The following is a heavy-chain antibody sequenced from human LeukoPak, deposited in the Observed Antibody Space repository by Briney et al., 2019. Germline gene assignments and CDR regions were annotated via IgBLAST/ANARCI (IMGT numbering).Heavy chain of an antibody. J-gene: IGHJ4*02. CDR3: ARERAPWFSTYYYDSSGYSDFDY. V-gene: IGHV4-4*02. Sequence: SETLSLTCAVSGGSISSNNWWIWVRQSPEKGLEWIGEIYHDGSTNYNPSLKSRVTISMDKSKNQLSLKLNFVTAADTAVYYCARERAPWFSTYYYDSSGYSDFDYWGQGTLVTVSS. CDR2: IYHDGST. D-gene: IGHD3-22*01. CDR1: GGSISSNNW.